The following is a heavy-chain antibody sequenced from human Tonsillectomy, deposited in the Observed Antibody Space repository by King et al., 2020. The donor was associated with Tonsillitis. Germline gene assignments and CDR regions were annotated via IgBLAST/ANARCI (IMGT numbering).Heavy chain of an antibody. CDR1: GYSISSGYY. D-gene: IGHD1-26*01. J-gene: IGHJ3*02. CDR2: IYHSGST. V-gene: IGHV4-38-2*01. CDR3: ARGDSGSYDDAFDI. Sequence: QLQESGPGLVKPSETLSLTCVVSGYSISSGYYWGWIRQPPGKGLEWIGSIYHSGSTYYNPSLKSRVTISVDTSKNQFSLKLTSVTAADTAVYYCARGDSGSYDDAFDIWGQGTRVTVSS.